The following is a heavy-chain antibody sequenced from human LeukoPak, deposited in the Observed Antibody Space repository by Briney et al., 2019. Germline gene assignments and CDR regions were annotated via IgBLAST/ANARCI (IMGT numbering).Heavy chain of an antibody. Sequence: GGSLRLSCAASGFTFSSYAMRWVRQTRGKGVEWVSGISSHGPTTYYADSVKARFTISRDNSKNTLYLHMPSLRVEDTAVYYCARIEVVQYQPRYFFDYWGQGTLVTVSS. CDR1: GFTFSSYA. V-gene: IGHV3-23*01. J-gene: IGHJ4*02. CDR3: ARIEVVQYQPRYFFDY. D-gene: IGHD2-15*01. CDR2: ISSHGPTT.